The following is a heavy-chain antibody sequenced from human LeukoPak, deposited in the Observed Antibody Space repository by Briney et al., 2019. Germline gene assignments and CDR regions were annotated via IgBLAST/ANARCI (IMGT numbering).Heavy chain of an antibody. J-gene: IGHJ3*02. CDR3: ARDVGYFDWLYHDAFDI. V-gene: IGHV3-7*01. D-gene: IGHD3-9*01. Sequence: GGSLRLSCAASGITFSSYWMSWVRQAPGKGLEWVASIKQDGTEKYYVDSVKGRFTISRDNAKNSLYLQMNSLRAEDTAVYYCARDVGYFDWLYHDAFDIWGQGTMVTVSS. CDR1: GITFSSYW. CDR2: IKQDGTEK.